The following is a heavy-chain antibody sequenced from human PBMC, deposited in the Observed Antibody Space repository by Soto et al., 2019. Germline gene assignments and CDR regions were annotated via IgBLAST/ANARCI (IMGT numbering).Heavy chain of an antibody. J-gene: IGHJ4*02. CDR2: INPTSGGT. CDR3: ARGLYSSPAYFFDS. CDR1: CYTFSGHY. V-gene: IGHV1-2*02. Sequence: QVQLVQSGAEVRKPGASVKVSCNVTCYTFSGHYLHWVRQAPGQGLEWMGWINPTSGGTNYAQKFQDRVTMTADTSVSAASMELTSLRYDDTAVFYCARGLYSSPAYFFDSWGQGTLVTVSS. D-gene: IGHD6-13*01.